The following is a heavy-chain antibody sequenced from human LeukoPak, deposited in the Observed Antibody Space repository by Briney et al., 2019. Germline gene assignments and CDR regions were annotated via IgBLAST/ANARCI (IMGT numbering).Heavy chain of an antibody. CDR2: ISWNSGSI. CDR3: AKDMGRVQLWFGLDY. J-gene: IGHJ4*02. V-gene: IGHV3-9*01. D-gene: IGHD5-18*01. CDR1: GFTFDDYA. Sequence: GGSLRLSCAASGFTFDDYAMHGVRQAPGKGLEWVSGISWNSGSIGYADSVKGRFTISRDNPKNSLYLQMNSLRAEDTALYSCAKDMGRVQLWFGLDYWGQGTLVTVSS.